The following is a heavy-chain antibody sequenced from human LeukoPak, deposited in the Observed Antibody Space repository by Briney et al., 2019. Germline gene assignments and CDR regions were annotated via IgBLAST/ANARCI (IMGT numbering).Heavy chain of an antibody. D-gene: IGHD4-11*01. J-gene: IGHJ6*02. Sequence: SETLSLTCTVSGGSISSGGYYWSSIRQHPGKGLEWIGYIYYSGSTYYNPSLKSRVTISVDTSKNQFSLKLSSVTAADTAVYYCARDRDYSNRYYYYGMDVWGQGTTVTVSS. CDR1: GGSISSGGYY. CDR2: IYYSGST. V-gene: IGHV4-31*03. CDR3: ARDRDYSNRYYYYGMDV.